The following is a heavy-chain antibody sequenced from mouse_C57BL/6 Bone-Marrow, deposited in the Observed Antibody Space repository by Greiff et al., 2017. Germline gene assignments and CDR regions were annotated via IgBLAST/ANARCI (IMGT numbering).Heavy chain of an antibody. CDR2: IDPSDSYT. J-gene: IGHJ3*01. CDR3: ARSARAWFAY. V-gene: IGHV1-69*01. Sequence: QVQLQQPGAELVMPGASVKLSCKASGYTFTRYWMHWVKQRPEQGLEWIGEIDPSDSYTNYNQKFKGKSTLTVDKSSSTAYMQLSSLTSEDAAVYYCARSARAWFAYWGQGTLVTVSA. CDR1: GYTFTRYW.